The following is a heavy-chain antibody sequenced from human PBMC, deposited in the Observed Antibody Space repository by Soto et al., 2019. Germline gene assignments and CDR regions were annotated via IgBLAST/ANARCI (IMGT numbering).Heavy chain of an antibody. CDR1: GFTFSSYG. Sequence: QVQLVESGGGVVQPGRSLRLSCAPSGFTFSSYGMHWVRQAPGKGLEWVAVIWYDGSNKYYADSVKGRFTISRDNSKNTLYLQMNSLRAEDTAVYYCARDGYNHGHPGDFDYWGQGTLVTVSS. V-gene: IGHV3-33*01. D-gene: IGHD5-12*01. J-gene: IGHJ4*02. CDR2: IWYDGSNK. CDR3: ARDGYNHGHPGDFDY.